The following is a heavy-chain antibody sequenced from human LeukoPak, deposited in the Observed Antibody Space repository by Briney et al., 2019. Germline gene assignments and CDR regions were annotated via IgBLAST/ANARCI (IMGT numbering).Heavy chain of an antibody. CDR2: IWYDGSNK. D-gene: IGHD7-27*01. CDR3: ARDSGDITGYFDY. Sequence: GRSLRLSCAASGFTFSSYGMHWVRQAPGKGLEWVAVIWYDGSNKYHADSVKGRFTISRDNSKNTLYLQMNSLRAEDTAVYYCARDSGDITGYFDYWGQGTLVTVSS. V-gene: IGHV3-33*01. CDR1: GFTFSSYG. J-gene: IGHJ4*02.